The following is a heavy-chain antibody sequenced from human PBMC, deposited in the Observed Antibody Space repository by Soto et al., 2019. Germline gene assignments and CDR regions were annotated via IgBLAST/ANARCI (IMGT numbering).Heavy chain of an antibody. J-gene: IGHJ6*03. CDR1: GGSISSGGYY. CDR2: IYYSGST. CDR3: ARTIRSSRGYRYYYYYMDV. Sequence: SETLSLTCTVSGGSISSGGYYWSWIRQHPGKGLEWIGYIYYSGSTYYNPSLKSRVTISVDTSKNQFSLKLSSVTAADTAVYYCARTIRSSRGYRYYYYYMDVWAKGTTDTVSS. V-gene: IGHV4-31*03. D-gene: IGHD6-25*01.